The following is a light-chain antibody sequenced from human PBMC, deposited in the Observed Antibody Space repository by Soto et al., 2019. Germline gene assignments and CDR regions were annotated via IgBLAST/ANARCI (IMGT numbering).Light chain of an antibody. V-gene: IGKV3-15*01. Sequence: EIVMTQSPATLSVSPGERATLSCMASQTVNSNLAWYQQKPGQAPRLLIYGASTRATGIPARFSGGGSGTEFTLTISSLQSADFAVYYCQQYNEWPLTFGGGTKVDIK. CDR1: QTVNSN. CDR2: GAS. J-gene: IGKJ4*01. CDR3: QQYNEWPLT.